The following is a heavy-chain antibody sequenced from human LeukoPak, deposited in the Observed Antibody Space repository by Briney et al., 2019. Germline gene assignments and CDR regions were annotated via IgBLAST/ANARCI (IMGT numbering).Heavy chain of an antibody. V-gene: IGHV3-7*03. CDR3: ARTTYY. CDR1: GFNFRNYW. J-gene: IGHJ4*02. CDR2: IKQDGSET. Sequence: SGGSLRLSCAASGFNFRNYWMNWVRQAPGKRLEWVANIKQDGSETYYVDSLKGRFIISRDNAKSSLYLQMNSLSAEDTAVYYCARTTYYWGQGTLVTVSS. D-gene: IGHD1-1*01.